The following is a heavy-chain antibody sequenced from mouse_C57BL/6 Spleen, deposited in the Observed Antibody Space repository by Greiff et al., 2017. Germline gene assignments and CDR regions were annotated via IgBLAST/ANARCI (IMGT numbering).Heavy chain of an antibody. CDR1: GYTFTSYW. V-gene: IGHV1-64*01. CDR2: IHPNSGST. J-gene: IGHJ1*03. D-gene: IGHD1-1*01. Sequence: QVQLQQPGAELVKPGASVKLSCKASGYTFTSYWMHWVKQRPGQGLEWIGMIHPNSGSTNYNEKFKSKATLTVDKSSSTAYMQLSSLTSEDSAVYYCARPTTVYWYFDVWGTGTTVTVSS. CDR3: ARPTTVYWYFDV.